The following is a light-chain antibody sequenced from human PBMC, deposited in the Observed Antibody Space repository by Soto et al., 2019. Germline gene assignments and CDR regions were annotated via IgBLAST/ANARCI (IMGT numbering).Light chain of an antibody. CDR2: QVT. Sequence: QSVLTQPASVSGSPGQSITISCTGTSSDVGIYNYVSWYQQHPGKAPKLMIYQVTNRPSGVSNRFSGSKPGNTASLTISGLQAEDEADYYCSSYTGSTNYVFGTGTKVTVL. V-gene: IGLV2-14*01. CDR3: SSYTGSTNYV. CDR1: SSDVGIYNY. J-gene: IGLJ1*01.